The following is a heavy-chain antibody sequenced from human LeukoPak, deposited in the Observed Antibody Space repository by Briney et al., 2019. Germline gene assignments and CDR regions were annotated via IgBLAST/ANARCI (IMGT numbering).Heavy chain of an antibody. Sequence: PSETLSLTCSVSGYSISSGYYWGWIRQPPGKGLEWIGSIYHSGSTYYNPSLKSRVTISVDTSKNQFSLKLSSVTAADTAVYYCAREEWELLGVYYYYYMDVWGKGTTVTVSS. CDR2: IYHSGST. D-gene: IGHD1-26*01. J-gene: IGHJ6*03. V-gene: IGHV4-38-2*02. CDR1: GYSISSGYY. CDR3: AREEWELLGVYYYYYMDV.